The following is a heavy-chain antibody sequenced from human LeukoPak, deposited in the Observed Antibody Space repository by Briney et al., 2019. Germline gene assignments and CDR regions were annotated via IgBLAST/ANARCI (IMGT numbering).Heavy chain of an antibody. CDR2: INPSGGSA. J-gene: IGHJ3*02. CDR1: GYTFTSYY. V-gene: IGHV1-46*01. D-gene: IGHD3-22*01. Sequence: ASVKVSCKASGYTFTSYYMHWVRQAPGQGLEWMGIINPSGGSASYAQKFQGRVTITADKSTSTAYMELSSLRSEDTAVYYCARDPLRDYYDSSGYFSRGAFDIWGQGTMVTVSS. CDR3: ARDPLRDYYDSSGYFSRGAFDI.